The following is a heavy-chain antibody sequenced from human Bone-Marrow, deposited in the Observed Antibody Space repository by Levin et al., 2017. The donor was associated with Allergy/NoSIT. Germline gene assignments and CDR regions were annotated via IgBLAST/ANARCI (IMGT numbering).Heavy chain of an antibody. CDR1: GYTFTGYY. Sequence: ASVKVSCKASGYTFTGYYMHWVRQAPGQGLEWMGRINPNSGGTNYAQKFQGRVTMTRDTSISTAYMELSRLRSDDTAVYYCARVGYSYGQSRYYYYGMDVWGQGTTVTVSS. CDR3: ARVGYSYGQSRYYYYGMDV. J-gene: IGHJ6*02. V-gene: IGHV1-2*06. CDR2: INPNSGGT. D-gene: IGHD5-18*01.